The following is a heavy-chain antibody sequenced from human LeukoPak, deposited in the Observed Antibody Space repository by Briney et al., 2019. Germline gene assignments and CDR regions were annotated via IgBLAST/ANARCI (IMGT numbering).Heavy chain of an antibody. CDR3: ARDRVVVVPADIRDYYYYGMDD. V-gene: IGHV4-61*01. CDR2: IYYSGST. Sequence: SETLSLTCTVSGGSVSSGSYYWSWFRQPPGKGLEWIGDIYYSGSTNYNPSLKSRVTISVDTSKNQFSLKLSSVTAADTAVYYCARDRVVVVPADIRDYYYYGMDDWGQGTTVTVSS. D-gene: IGHD2-2*02. CDR1: GGSVSSGSYY. J-gene: IGHJ6*02.